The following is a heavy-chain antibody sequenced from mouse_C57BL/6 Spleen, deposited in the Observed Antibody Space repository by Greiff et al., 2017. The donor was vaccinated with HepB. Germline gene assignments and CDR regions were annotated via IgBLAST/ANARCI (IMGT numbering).Heavy chain of an antibody. V-gene: IGHV1-18*01. CDR1: GYTFTDYN. J-gene: IGHJ2*01. D-gene: IGHD2-3*01. CDR3: ARRADGYYYFDY. Sequence: VKPGASVKIPCQASGYTFTDYNMDWVKQSHGKSLEWIGDINPNNGGTIYNQKFKGKATLTVDKSSSTAYMELRSLTSEDTAVYYCARRADGYYYFDYWGQGTTLTVSS. CDR2: INPNNGGT.